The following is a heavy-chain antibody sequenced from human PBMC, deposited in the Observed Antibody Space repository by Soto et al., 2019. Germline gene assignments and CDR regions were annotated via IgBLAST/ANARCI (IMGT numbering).Heavy chain of an antibody. CDR2: INSDGSTT. Sequence: GGSLRLSCAASGFTFSSYWMHWVRQAPGKGLVWVSRINSDGSTTSYADSVKGRFTISRDNAKNTLYLQMNSLRAEDTAVYYCARDGYSSSPLDYWGQGTLVTVSS. CDR1: GFTFSSYW. D-gene: IGHD6-13*01. J-gene: IGHJ4*02. CDR3: ARDGYSSSPLDY. V-gene: IGHV3-74*01.